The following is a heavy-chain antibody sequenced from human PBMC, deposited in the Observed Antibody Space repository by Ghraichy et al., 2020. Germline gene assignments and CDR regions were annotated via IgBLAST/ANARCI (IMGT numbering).Heavy chain of an antibody. CDR1: GYTLTGYY. CDR2: INPNSGGT. D-gene: IGHD3-22*01. V-gene: IGHV1-2*06. Sequence: KVSCKASGYTLTGYYMHWVRQAPGQGLEWMGRINPNSGGTNYAQKFQGRVTMTRDTSISTAYMELSRLRSDDTAVYYCARGSPKYYYDSSGYPFGFDYWGQGTLVTVSS. J-gene: IGHJ4*02. CDR3: ARGSPKYYYDSSGYPFGFDY.